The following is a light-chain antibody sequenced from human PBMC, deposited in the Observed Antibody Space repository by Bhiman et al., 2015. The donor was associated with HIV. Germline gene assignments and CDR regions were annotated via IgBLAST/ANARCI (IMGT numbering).Light chain of an antibody. CDR3: SSYTSSTGV. J-gene: IGLJ1*01. V-gene: IGLV2-14*01. CDR1: SSDVGGYNY. CDR2: DVS. Sequence: QSALTQPASVSGSPGQSITISCAGTSSDVGGYNYVSWYQQHPGKVPKLMIYDVSKRPSGVSNRFSGSKSGNTASLTISGLQAEDEADYYCSSYTSSTGVFGTGTKVTVL.